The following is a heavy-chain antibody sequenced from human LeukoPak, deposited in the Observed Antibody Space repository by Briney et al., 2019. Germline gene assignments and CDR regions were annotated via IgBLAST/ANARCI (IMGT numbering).Heavy chain of an antibody. Sequence: PGGSLRLSCAASGFTFSSYSMTWVRQAPGKGLEWVSYISSSSSTIYYADSVKGRFTISRDNAKNSLYLQMNSLRAEDTAVYYCARASWDIVVVVAATSPYWGQGTLVTVSS. D-gene: IGHD2-15*01. V-gene: IGHV3-48*01. CDR2: ISSSSSTI. CDR3: ARASWDIVVVVAATSPY. J-gene: IGHJ4*02. CDR1: GFTFSSYS.